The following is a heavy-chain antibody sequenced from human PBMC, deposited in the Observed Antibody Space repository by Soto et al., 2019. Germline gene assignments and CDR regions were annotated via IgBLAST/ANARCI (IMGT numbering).Heavy chain of an antibody. J-gene: IGHJ6*02. CDR1: GGSFSGYY. CDR3: ARDGYDILTGYNDYYGMDV. D-gene: IGHD3-9*01. CDR2: INHSGST. Sequence: SETLSLTCAVYGGSFSGYYWSWIRQPPGKGLEWIGEINHSGSTNYNPSLKSRVTISVDTSKNQFSLKLSSVTAADTAVYYCARDGYDILTGYNDYYGMDVWGQGTTVTVSS. V-gene: IGHV4-34*01.